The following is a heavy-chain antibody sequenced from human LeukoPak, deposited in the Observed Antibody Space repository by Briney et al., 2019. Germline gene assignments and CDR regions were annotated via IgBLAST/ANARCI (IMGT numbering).Heavy chain of an antibody. CDR1: GGSISSGDYY. J-gene: IGHJ6*03. CDR2: IHTSGST. Sequence: PSETLSLTCTVSGGSISSGDYYWTWIRQPAGKGLEWIGRIHTSGSTNYKPSLQSRVTIAIDTSKNQFSLKLGSVTAADTAVYYCARLSYYDFWSGSIPYYYYYYMDVWGKGTTVTVSS. V-gene: IGHV4-61*02. CDR3: ARLSYYDFWSGSIPYYYYYYMDV. D-gene: IGHD3-3*01.